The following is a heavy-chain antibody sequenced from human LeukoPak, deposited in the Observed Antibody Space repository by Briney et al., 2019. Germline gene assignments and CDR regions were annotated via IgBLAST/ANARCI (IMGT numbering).Heavy chain of an antibody. Sequence: SETLSLTCAVYGGSFSGYYWSWIRQPPGKGLEWIGEINHSGSTNYNPSLKSRVTISVDTSKNQFSLKLSSVTAADTAVYYCARPSDDYYDSSGYPYWGQGTLVTVSS. CDR3: ARPSDDYYDSSGYPY. CDR1: GGSFSGYY. V-gene: IGHV4-34*01. CDR2: INHSGST. D-gene: IGHD3-22*01. J-gene: IGHJ4*02.